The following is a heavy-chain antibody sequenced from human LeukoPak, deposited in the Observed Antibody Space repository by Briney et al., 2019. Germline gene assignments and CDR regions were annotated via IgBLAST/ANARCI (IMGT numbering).Heavy chain of an antibody. Sequence: GGSLRLSCAASGFTFSSYAMHWVRQAPGKGLEWVAVISYDGSNKYYADSVKGRFTISRDNSKNTLYLQMNSLGAEDTAVYYCARGLVVLDYWGQGTLVTVSS. CDR2: ISYDGSNK. D-gene: IGHD2-15*01. CDR3: ARGLVVLDY. J-gene: IGHJ4*02. V-gene: IGHV3-30-3*01. CDR1: GFTFSSYA.